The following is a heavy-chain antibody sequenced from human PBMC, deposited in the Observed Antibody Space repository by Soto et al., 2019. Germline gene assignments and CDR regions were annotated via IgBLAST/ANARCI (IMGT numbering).Heavy chain of an antibody. Sequence: QVQLVQSGAEVKKPGSSVKVSCKASGGTFSSYAISWVRQAPGQGLEWMGGIIPIFGTANYAQKFQGRVTITADESTSTAYMEVSSLRSENTAVYYCARGRARLSSSKYYFDYWGQGTLGTVSS. CDR1: GGTFSSYA. CDR2: IIPIFGTA. J-gene: IGHJ4*02. V-gene: IGHV1-69*01. D-gene: IGHD6-13*01. CDR3: ARGRARLSSSKYYFDY.